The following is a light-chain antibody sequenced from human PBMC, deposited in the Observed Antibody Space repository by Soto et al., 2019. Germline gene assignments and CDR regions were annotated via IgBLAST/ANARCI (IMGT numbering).Light chain of an antibody. Sequence: QSVLTQPPSVSGAPGQRVTISCTGSNSNIGAGYDVHWYQQIPGTAPKLLIYGNINRPSGVPDRFSGSKSGTSASLAITGLQAAYEEDYYCQSYDSSLSATVFGGGTQLTVL. CDR3: QSYDSSLSATV. J-gene: IGLJ7*01. CDR1: NSNIGAGYD. V-gene: IGLV1-40*01. CDR2: GNI.